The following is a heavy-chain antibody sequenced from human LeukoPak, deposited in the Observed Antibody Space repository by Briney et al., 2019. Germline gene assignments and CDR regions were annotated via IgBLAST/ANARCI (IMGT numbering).Heavy chain of an antibody. D-gene: IGHD3-22*01. CDR2: IKHSGST. J-gene: IGHJ3*02. CDR1: GGSFSGYY. CDR3: AREFRHYYDSSGYYSKDAFDI. V-gene: IGHV4-34*01. Sequence: SETLSLTCAVYGGSFSGYYWSWIRQAPGKGLEWIGEIKHSGSTNYNPSLESGVTISVDTSKNQFSLKLSSVAAADTAVYYCAREFRHYYDSSGYYSKDAFDIWGQGTMVTVSS.